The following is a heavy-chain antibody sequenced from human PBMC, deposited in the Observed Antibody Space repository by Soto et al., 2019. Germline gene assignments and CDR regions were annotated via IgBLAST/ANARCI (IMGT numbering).Heavy chain of an antibody. J-gene: IGHJ6*02. CDR2: ISHDGSNQ. CDR1: GFTFSDFG. D-gene: IGHD2-21*02. CDR3: AKETRSRAVTATRVNGMDV. Sequence: QVQLVESGGGVVQPGRSLRLSCAPSGFTFSDFGMHWVRQAPAKGLEWVAAISHDGSNQYYGDSVKGQFSISRDHSNNRLYLQMNNLKVEDSAIYFCAKETRSRAVTATRVNGMDVWGQGTTVTVSS. V-gene: IGHV3-30*18.